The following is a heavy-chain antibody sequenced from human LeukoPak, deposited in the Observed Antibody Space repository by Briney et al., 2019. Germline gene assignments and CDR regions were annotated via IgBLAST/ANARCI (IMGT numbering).Heavy chain of an antibody. CDR1: GFTFSSYE. V-gene: IGHV3-48*03. CDR2: ISSSGSTI. Sequence: GGSLRLSCAASGFTFSSYEMNWVRQAPGKGLEWVSYISSSGSTIYYADSVKGRFTISRDNAKNSLYLQMNSLRAEDTAVYYCARVGGYYDSSGYLDYWGQGTLVTVSS. D-gene: IGHD3-22*01. CDR3: ARVGGYYDSSGYLDY. J-gene: IGHJ4*02.